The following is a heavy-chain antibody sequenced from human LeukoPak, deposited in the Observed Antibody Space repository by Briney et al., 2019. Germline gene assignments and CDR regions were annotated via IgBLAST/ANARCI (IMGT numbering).Heavy chain of an antibody. CDR3: ARGSTVGATESLGFDY. Sequence: ASVKVSCKASGYTFTGYYIHWVRQAPGQGLEWMGWINPNSGDTHYAQKFQGRVTMTRDTSISTAYMELSRLRSDDTVMYYCARGSTVGATESLGFDYWGQGAPVTVSS. J-gene: IGHJ4*02. D-gene: IGHD1-26*01. CDR2: INPNSGDT. V-gene: IGHV1-2*02. CDR1: GYTFTGYY.